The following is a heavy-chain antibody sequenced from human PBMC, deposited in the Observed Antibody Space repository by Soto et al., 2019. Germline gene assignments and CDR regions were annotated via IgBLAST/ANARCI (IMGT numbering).Heavy chain of an antibody. D-gene: IGHD3-22*01. CDR1: GFTFSSYS. CDR2: ISSSSSYI. Sequence: AGGSLRLSCAASGFTFSSYSMNWVRQAPGKGLEWVSSISSSSSYIYYADSVKGRFTISRDNAKNSLYLQMNSLRAEDTAVYYRARETYYYDSSGYYLNAFDIWGQGTMVTVSS. V-gene: IGHV3-21*01. J-gene: IGHJ3*02. CDR3: ARETYYYDSSGYYLNAFDI.